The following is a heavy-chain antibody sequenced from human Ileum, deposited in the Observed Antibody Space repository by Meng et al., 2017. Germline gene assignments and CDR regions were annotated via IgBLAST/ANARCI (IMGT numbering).Heavy chain of an antibody. D-gene: IGHD1-1*01. J-gene: IGHJ4*02. CDR3: AREGAYNGGDY. V-gene: IGHV1-18*01. Sequence: HVQLVQSGAAVKKHGASVKVSCKASGYTFTTYGISWVRQAPGQGLEWMGWMNTDKGNTNYAQKFQGRVTMTRDTSTSTAYMELRSLRSDDTAVYYCAREGAYNGGDYWGQGTLVTVSS. CDR2: MNTDKGNT. CDR1: GYTFTTYG.